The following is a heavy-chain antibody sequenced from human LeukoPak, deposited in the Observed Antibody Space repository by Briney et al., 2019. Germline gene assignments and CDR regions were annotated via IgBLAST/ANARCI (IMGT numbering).Heavy chain of an antibody. CDR2: IYYSGST. Sequence: PSETLCLTCTVSGGSISSYYWSWTRQPPGKGLEWIGYIYYSGSTNYNPSLKSRVTISVDTSKNQFSLKLSSVTAADTAVYYCARRGRDGYKGYFDYWGQGTLVTVSS. CDR3: ARRGRDGYKGYFDY. D-gene: IGHD5-24*01. CDR1: GGSISSYY. J-gene: IGHJ4*02. V-gene: IGHV4-59*08.